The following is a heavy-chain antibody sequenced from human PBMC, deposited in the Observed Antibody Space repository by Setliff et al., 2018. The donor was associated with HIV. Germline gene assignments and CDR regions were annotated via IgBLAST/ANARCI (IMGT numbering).Heavy chain of an antibody. CDR3: ARGGYDHLRYFDL. CDR2: ISAYNGNT. V-gene: IGHV1-18*01. CDR1: DYTFINYG. Sequence: ASVKVSCKASDYTFINYGINWVRQAPGQGLEWMGWISAYNGNTDYAQKFQGRVTMTTDASTSTAYMELRSLMSDDTAVYYCARGGYDHLRYFDLWGRGTLVTVSS. J-gene: IGHJ2*01. D-gene: IGHD5-12*01.